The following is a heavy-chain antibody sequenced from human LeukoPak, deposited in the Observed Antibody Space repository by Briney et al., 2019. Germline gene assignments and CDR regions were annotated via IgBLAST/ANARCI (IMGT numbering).Heavy chain of an antibody. CDR3: ARDTRTIFGVVINFDY. J-gene: IGHJ4*02. D-gene: IGHD3-3*01. Sequence: GGSLRLSCAASGFTFSSYSMNWVRQAPGKGLEWVSSISSSSSYIYYADSVKGRSTISRDNAKNSLYLQMNSLRAEDTAVYYCARDTRTIFGVVINFDYWGQGTLVTVSS. CDR2: ISSSSSYI. CDR1: GFTFSSYS. V-gene: IGHV3-21*01.